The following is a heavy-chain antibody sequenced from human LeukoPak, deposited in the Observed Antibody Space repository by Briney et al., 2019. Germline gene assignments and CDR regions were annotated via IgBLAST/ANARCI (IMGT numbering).Heavy chain of an antibody. D-gene: IGHD6-13*01. CDR3: ARVSSSSWCYFDY. V-gene: IGHV1-46*01. CDR2: INPSGGDT. Sequence: GASVKVSCKPSGYTFTTYYIHWVRQAPGQGLEWMGIINPSGGDTIYAQKFQGRVTMTRDMSTSTVYMELSSLRSEDTAVYYCARVSSSSWCYFDYWGQGTLVTVSS. J-gene: IGHJ4*02. CDR1: GYTFTTYY.